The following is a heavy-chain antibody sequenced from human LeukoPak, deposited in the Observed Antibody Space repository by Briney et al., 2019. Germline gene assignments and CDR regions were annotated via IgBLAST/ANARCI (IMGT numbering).Heavy chain of an antibody. D-gene: IGHD3-3*01. CDR2: IYYSGST. V-gene: IGHV4-31*03. Sequence: NASQTLSLTCTVSGGSISSGGYYWSWIRQHPGKGLEWIGYIYYSGSTYYNPSLKSRVTISVDTSKNQFSLKLSSVTAADTAVCYCARTYDFWSGVAYNWFDPWGQGTLVTVSS. CDR3: ARTYDFWSGVAYNWFDP. CDR1: GGSISSGGYY. J-gene: IGHJ5*02.